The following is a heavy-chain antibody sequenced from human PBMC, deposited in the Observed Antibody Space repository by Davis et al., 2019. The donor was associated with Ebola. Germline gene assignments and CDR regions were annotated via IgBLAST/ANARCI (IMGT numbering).Heavy chain of an antibody. D-gene: IGHD2-2*01. V-gene: IGHV4-61*08. CDR2: VYHPGNT. CDR1: GGSVSTGGDY. J-gene: IGHJ4*02. CDR3: AREKYQLLDS. Sequence: PSETLSLTCTVSGGSVSTGGDYWSWIRQPPGKGLEWIGYVYHPGNTKYNPSLKGRVTISLDMSKNQFSLKLTSVTAADTALYYCAREKYQLLDSWGQGTLVTVSS.